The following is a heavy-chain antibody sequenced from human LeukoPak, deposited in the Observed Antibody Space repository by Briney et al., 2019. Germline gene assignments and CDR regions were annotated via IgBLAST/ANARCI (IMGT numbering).Heavy chain of an antibody. D-gene: IGHD2-2*01. J-gene: IGHJ4*02. Sequence: GASVKVSCKASGYTFTSYDINWVRQATGQGLEWMGWMNPNSGNTGYTQKFQGRVTMTRNTSISVAYMELSSLRSEDTAVYYCARGDVVVPAAIYFDYWGQGTLVTVSS. CDR3: ARGDVVVPAAIYFDY. CDR2: MNPNSGNT. V-gene: IGHV1-8*01. CDR1: GYTFTSYD.